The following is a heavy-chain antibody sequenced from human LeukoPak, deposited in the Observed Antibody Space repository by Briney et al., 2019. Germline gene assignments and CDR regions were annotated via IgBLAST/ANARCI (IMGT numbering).Heavy chain of an antibody. V-gene: IGHV1-24*01. J-gene: IGHJ4*02. CDR3: ATDLKGRLERRGFDY. D-gene: IGHD1-1*01. Sequence: ASVKVSCKVSGYTLTELSMHWVRQAPGKGLEWLGGFDPEDGETIYAQKFQGRVTMTEDTSTDTAYMELSSLRSEDTAVYYCATDLKGRLERRGFDYWGQGTLVTVSS. CDR2: FDPEDGET. CDR1: GYTLTELS.